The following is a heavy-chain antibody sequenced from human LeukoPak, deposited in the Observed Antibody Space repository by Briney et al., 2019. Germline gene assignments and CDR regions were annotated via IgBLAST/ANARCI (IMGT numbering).Heavy chain of an antibody. V-gene: IGHV4-30-4*08. J-gene: IGHJ6*02. CDR2: IYYSGST. CDR3: ARESTVITGQGRIFTGNYHGMDV. D-gene: IGHD4-23*01. Sequence: SETLSLTCTVSGGSISSGDYYWSWIRQPPGKGLEWIGYIYYSGSTYYNPSLKSRVTISVDTSKNQFFLKLRSVTAADTAEYYCARESTVITGQGRIFTGNYHGMDVWGHGTTVIVSS. CDR1: GGSISSGDYY.